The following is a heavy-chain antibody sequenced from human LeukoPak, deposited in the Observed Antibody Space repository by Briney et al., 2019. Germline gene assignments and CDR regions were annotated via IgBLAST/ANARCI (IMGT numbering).Heavy chain of an antibody. Sequence: SETLSLTCAVYRGSFSGYYWSWLRQPPGKGLEWIGEINHSGGTNYNPSLKSRVTISIDTSKNQFSLKLSSVTAADTAVYYCARRLTGGYNGRNAHFDYWGQGTLVTVSS. CDR1: RGSFSGYY. V-gene: IGHV4-34*01. CDR2: INHSGGT. D-gene: IGHD3-22*01. J-gene: IGHJ4*02. CDR3: ARRLTGGYNGRNAHFDY.